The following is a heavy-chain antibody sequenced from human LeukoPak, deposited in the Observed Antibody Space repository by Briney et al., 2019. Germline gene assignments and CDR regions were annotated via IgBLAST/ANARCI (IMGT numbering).Heavy chain of an antibody. CDR2: VTSKTNSYAT. D-gene: IGHD3-10*01. J-gene: IGHJ3*02. V-gene: IGHV3-73*01. CDR1: GFTFSGFI. CDR3: AAGITLVRGGTFDM. Sequence: GGSLRLSCAASGFTFSGFIIHWVRQAPGKGLEWIGRVTSKTNSYATAYAASGKVRFTVSRDDSKKTAYLQMNSLKTQDTGVYYCAAGITLVRGGTFDMWGQGTMVIVSS.